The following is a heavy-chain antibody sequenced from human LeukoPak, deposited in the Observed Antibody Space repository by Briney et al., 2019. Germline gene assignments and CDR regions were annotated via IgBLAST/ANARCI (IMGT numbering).Heavy chain of an antibody. CDR2: INPNSGGT. CDR1: GYTFTGYY. D-gene: IGHD7-27*01. CDR3: ARDQDWGSGDAFDI. J-gene: IGHJ3*02. V-gene: IGHV1-2*02. Sequence: ASVKVSCKASGYTFTGYYMHWVRQAPGQGLEWMGWINPNSGGTNYAQKFQGRVTMTRDTSISTAYMELSSLRSEDTAVYYCARDQDWGSGDAFDIWGQGTMVTVSS.